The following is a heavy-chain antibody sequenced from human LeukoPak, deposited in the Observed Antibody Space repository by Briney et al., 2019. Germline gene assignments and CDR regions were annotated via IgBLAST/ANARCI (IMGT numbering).Heavy chain of an antibody. D-gene: IGHD1-26*01. CDR3: AKALGGYSGSFDAFDV. Sequence: GGSLRLSCAASGFTFSSYAMSWVRQAPGKGLEWVSTIGGSGAYTYYADSVKGRFTISRENSKNTLFLQMNSLSAEDTAVYYCAKALGGYSGSFDAFDVWGQGTIITVSS. CDR1: GFTFSSYA. CDR2: IGGSGAYT. V-gene: IGHV3-23*01. J-gene: IGHJ3*01.